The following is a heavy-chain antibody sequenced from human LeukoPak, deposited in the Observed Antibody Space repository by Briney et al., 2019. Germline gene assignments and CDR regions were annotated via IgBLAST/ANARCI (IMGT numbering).Heavy chain of an antibody. CDR3: ARDVVVVVAAVSNWFDP. D-gene: IGHD2-15*01. J-gene: IGHJ5*02. CDR2: IYTSGST. V-gene: IGHV4-4*07. CDR1: GGSISSYY. Sequence: KPSETLFLTCTVSGGSISSYYWSWIRQPAGKGLHWIGRIYTSGSTNYNPSLKSRVTMSVDTSKNQFSLKLSSVTAADTAVYYCARDVVVVVAAVSNWFDPWGQGTLVTVSS.